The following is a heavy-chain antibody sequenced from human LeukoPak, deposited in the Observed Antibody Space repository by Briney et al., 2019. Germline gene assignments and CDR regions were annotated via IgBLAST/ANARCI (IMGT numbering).Heavy chain of an antibody. CDR1: GGSVSSGSYY. CDR3: ARERVVPAARKKYYYYGMDV. J-gene: IGHJ6*02. D-gene: IGHD2-2*01. Sequence: PSETLSLTCTVSGGSVSSGSYYWSWIRQPPGKGLEWIGYIYYSGSTNYNPSLKSRVTISVDTSKNQFSLKLSSVTAADTAVYYCARERVVPAARKKYYYYGMDVWGQGTTVTVSS. V-gene: IGHV4-61*01. CDR2: IYYSGST.